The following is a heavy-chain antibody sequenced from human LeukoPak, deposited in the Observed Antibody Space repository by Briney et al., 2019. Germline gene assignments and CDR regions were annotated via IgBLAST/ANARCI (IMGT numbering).Heavy chain of an antibody. Sequence: PSQTLSLTCTVSGGSISSGSYYWSWTRQPPGKGLEWIGSIYYSGSTYYNPSLKSRVTISVDTSKNQFSLKLSSVTAADTAVYYCARVMDYGGNEGLDYWGQGTLVTVSS. CDR2: IYYSGST. D-gene: IGHD4-23*01. V-gene: IGHV4-39*07. CDR1: GGSISSGSYY. CDR3: ARVMDYGGNEGLDY. J-gene: IGHJ4*02.